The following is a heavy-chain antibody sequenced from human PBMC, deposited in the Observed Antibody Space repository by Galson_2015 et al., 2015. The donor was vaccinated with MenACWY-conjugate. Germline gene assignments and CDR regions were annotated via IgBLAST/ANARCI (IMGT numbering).Heavy chain of an antibody. V-gene: IGHV1-8*01. CDR1: GFTFPFND. D-gene: IGHD7-27*01. CDR2: MNPNSGNT. Sequence: SVTVSCKASGFTFPFNDMSWEPPATGHGLECLVWMNPNSGNTGYAQKFQGSITRTRNTTITTAYMELSSLNSEDTAVYFCARLTGGRFDLWGQGTLVTVSS. CDR3: ARLTGGRFDL. J-gene: IGHJ4*02.